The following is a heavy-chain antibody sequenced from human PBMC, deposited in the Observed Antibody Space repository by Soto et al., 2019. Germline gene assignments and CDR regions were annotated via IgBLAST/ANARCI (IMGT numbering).Heavy chain of an antibody. Sequence: QVQLVESGGGVVQPGRSLRLSCAASGFTFSSYGMHWVRQAPGKGLEWVAVISYDGSNKYYADSVKGRFTISRDNSKNTLYLQMNSLRAEDTAVYYCAKDSEQQLGHLDYWGPGNPGHRLL. V-gene: IGHV3-30*18. CDR2: ISYDGSNK. D-gene: IGHD6-13*01. J-gene: IGHJ4*02. CDR3: AKDSEQQLGHLDY. CDR1: GFTFSSYG.